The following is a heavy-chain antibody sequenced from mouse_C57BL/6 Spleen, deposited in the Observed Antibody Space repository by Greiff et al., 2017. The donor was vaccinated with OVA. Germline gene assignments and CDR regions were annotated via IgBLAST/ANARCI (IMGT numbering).Heavy chain of an antibody. V-gene: IGHV1-50*01. CDR1: GYTFTSYW. D-gene: IGHD2-5*01. J-gene: IGHJ2*01. CDR2: IDPSDSYT. Sequence: QVQLQQPGAELVKPGASVKLSCKASGYTFTSYWMQWVKQRPGQGLEWIGEIDPSDSYTNYNQKFKGKATLTVDTSSSTAYMQLSSLTSEDSAVYYCARGDSNYDCDYWGQGTTLTVSS. CDR3: ARGDSNYDCDY.